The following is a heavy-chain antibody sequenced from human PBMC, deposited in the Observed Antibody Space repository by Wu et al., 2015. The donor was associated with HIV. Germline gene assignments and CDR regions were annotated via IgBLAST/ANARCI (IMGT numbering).Heavy chain of an antibody. CDR1: GYTFTSYG. D-gene: IGHD3-10*01. Sequence: QVQLVQSGAEVKKPGASVKVSCKASGYTFTSYGISRVRQAPGQGLEWMGWISAYNGNTNYAQKLQGRVTMTTDTSTSTAYMELRSLRSDDTAVYYCARDLDPLLWFGEPPSLGAFDIWGQGTMVTVSS. J-gene: IGHJ3*02. V-gene: IGHV1-18*01. CDR2: ISAYNGNT. CDR3: ARDLDPLLWFGEPPSLGAFDI.